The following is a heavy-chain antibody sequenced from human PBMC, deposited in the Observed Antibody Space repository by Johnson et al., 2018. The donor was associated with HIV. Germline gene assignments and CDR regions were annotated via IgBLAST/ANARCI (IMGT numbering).Heavy chain of an antibody. J-gene: IGHJ3*01. CDR3: YCTEHFGAGSESKGTFDA. V-gene: IGHV3-NL1*01. CDR1: GFTFSSYG. D-gene: IGHD3-10*01. Sequence: QVQLVESGGVVVQPGRSLRLSCAASGFTFSSYGMHWVRQAPGKGLEWVSGINWNGGSTGYADSVKGRFTISRDNSKNTLYLQMTSLRQDDTAVYSCYCTEHFGAGSESKGTFDALGQGTMVTVSS. CDR2: INWNGGST.